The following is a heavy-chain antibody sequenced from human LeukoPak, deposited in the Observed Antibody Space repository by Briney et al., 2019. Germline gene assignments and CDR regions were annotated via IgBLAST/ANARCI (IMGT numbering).Heavy chain of an antibody. V-gene: IGHV4-59*01. J-gene: IGHJ5*02. D-gene: IGHD5-12*01. CDR1: GGSISSYY. CDR2: IYYSGST. CDR3: ARDFLGGYGEDWFDP. Sequence: SETLSLTSTVSGGSISSYYWSWIRQPPGKGLEWIGYIYYSGSTNYNPSLKSRVTISVDTSKNQFSLKLSSVTAADTAVYYCARDFLGGYGEDWFDPWGQGTLVTVSS.